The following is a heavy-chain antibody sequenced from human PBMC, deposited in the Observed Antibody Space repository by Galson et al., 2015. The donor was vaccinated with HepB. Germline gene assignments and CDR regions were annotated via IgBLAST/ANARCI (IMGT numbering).Heavy chain of an antibody. Sequence: TLSLTCTVSGGSINSGGYYWSWIRQHPGKGLEWIGYISYSGSTSYNPFLKSRVTISVDTSKNQFSLNLSSVTAADTAVYYCVRGADLDYGDYVVWGQGTLVTVSS. CDR3: VRGADLDYGDYVV. CDR1: GGSINSGGYY. J-gene: IGHJ4*02. CDR2: ISYSGST. D-gene: IGHD4-17*01. V-gene: IGHV4-31*03.